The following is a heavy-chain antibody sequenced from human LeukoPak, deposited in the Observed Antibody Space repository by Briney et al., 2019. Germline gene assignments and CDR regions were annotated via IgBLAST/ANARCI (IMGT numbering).Heavy chain of an antibody. CDR1: GGSISSYY. CDR2: IYYSGST. CDR3: ARDLGCSSTSCYTEGWFDP. J-gene: IGHJ5*02. Sequence: PSETLSLTCTVSGGSISSYYWSWIRQPPGKGLEGIGYIYYSGSTNYNPSLKSRVTISVDTSKNQFSLKLSSVTAADTAVYYCARDLGCSSTSCYTEGWFDPWGQGTLVTVSS. V-gene: IGHV4-59*01. D-gene: IGHD2-2*02.